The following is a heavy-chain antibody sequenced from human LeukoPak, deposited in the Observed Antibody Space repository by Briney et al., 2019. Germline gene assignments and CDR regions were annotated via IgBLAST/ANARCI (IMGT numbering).Heavy chain of an antibody. Sequence: GGSLRLSCAASGFTVSNNYMNWVRQAPGKGLEWVSVISGSGDTTNYADSVKGRFTISRGNSKNTLYLQMNSLRAEDTAVYYCAKDRYSIWYLTIDHWGQGTLVTVSS. CDR2: ISGSGDTT. D-gene: IGHD6-13*01. J-gene: IGHJ4*02. CDR3: AKDRYSIWYLTIDH. V-gene: IGHV3-23*01. CDR1: GFTVSNNY.